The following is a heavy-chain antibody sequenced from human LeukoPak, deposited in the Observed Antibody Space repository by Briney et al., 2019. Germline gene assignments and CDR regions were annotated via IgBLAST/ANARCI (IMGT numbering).Heavy chain of an antibody. CDR3: ARIDVPFDY. CDR2: INPNSGGT. CDR1: GYTFTSYD. V-gene: IGHV1-2*02. J-gene: IGHJ4*02. Sequence: ASVKVSCKASGYTFTSYDINWVRQATGQGLEWMGWINPNSGGTNYAQKFQGRVTMTRDTSISTAYMELSRLRSDDTAVYYCARIDVPFDYWGQGTLVTVSS. D-gene: IGHD3-16*01.